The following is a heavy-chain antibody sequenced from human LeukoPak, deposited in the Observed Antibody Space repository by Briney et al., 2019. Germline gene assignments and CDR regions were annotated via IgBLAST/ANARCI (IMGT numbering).Heavy chain of an antibody. V-gene: IGHV4-38-2*02. J-gene: IGHJ5*02. CDR1: GYSISSGYY. CDR2: IYHSGST. CDR3: ARDGMATIRNWFDP. Sequence: SETLSLTCAVSGYSISSGYYWGWIRQPPGKGLEWIGSIYHSGSTYYNPSLKSRVTISVDTSKNQFSLKLSSVTAADTAVYYCARDGMATIRNWFDPWGQGTLVNVSS. D-gene: IGHD5-12*01.